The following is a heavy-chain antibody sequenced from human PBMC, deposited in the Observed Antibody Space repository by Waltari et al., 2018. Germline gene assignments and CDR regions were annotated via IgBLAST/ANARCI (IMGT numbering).Heavy chain of an antibody. J-gene: IGHJ4*02. V-gene: IGHV3-7*01. Sequence: EVQLVESGGGLVQPGGSLRLSCAAFGFTFRSYWMSWVRQAPGKGLEWVANIKQDGSEKYYVDSVKGRFTISRDNAKNSLYLQMNSLRAEDTAVYYCARDPDGSGWYYYWGQGTLVTVSS. CDR3: ARDPDGSGWYYY. CDR1: GFTFRSYW. CDR2: IKQDGSEK. D-gene: IGHD6-19*01.